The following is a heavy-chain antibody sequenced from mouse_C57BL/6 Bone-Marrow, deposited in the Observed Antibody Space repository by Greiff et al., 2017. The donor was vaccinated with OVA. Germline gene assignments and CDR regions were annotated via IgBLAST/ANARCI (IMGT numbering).Heavy chain of an antibody. J-gene: IGHJ2*01. CDR1: GYTFTSYW. CDR2: IDPSDSYT. CDR3: ARGYYSNYVGY. V-gene: IGHV1-69*01. D-gene: IGHD2-5*01. Sequence: QVQLKQPGAELVMPGASVKLSCKASGYTFTSYWMHWVKQRPGQGLEWIGEIDPSDSYTNYNQKFKGKSTLTVDKSSSTAYMQLSSLTSEDSAVYYWARGYYSNYVGYWGQGTTLTVSS.